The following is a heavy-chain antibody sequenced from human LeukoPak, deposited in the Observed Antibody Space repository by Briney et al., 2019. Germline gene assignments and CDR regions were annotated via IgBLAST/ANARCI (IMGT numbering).Heavy chain of an antibody. Sequence: GGSLRLSCAASGFTFSSYAMSWVRQAPGKGLEWVSAISGSGGSTYYADSVKGRFTISRDNSKNTLYLQMNSLRAEDTAVYYCAKDPRAPLTMVRGVPNWFDPWGQGTLVTVSS. D-gene: IGHD3-10*01. CDR2: ISGSGGST. J-gene: IGHJ5*02. V-gene: IGHV3-23*01. CDR1: GFTFSSYA. CDR3: AKDPRAPLTMVRGVPNWFDP.